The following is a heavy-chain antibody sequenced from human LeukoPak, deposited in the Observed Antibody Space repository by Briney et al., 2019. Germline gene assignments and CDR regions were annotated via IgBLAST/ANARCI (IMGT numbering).Heavy chain of an antibody. V-gene: IGHV5-51*01. J-gene: IGHJ4*02. CDR1: GYSFTSYW. CDR3: ARQADLKDIWFGELFFDY. D-gene: IGHD3-10*01. Sequence: GESLKISCKGSGYSFTSYWIGWVRQMPGKGLEWMGIIYPGDSDTSYSPSFQGQVTISADKSISTAYLQWSSLKASDTAMYYCARQADLKDIWFGELFFDYWGQGTLVTVSS. CDR2: IYPGDSDT.